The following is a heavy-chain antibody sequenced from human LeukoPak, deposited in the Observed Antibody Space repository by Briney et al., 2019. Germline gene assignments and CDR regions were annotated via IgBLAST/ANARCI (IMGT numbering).Heavy chain of an antibody. CDR1: GFTFSSYS. CDR2: ISSSSSYI. Sequence: GGSLRLSCAASGFTFSSYSMNWVRQAPGKELEWVSSISSSSSYIYYADSVKGRFTISRDNAKNSLYLQMNSLRAEDTAVYYCARIIAHAFDIWGQGTMVTVSS. J-gene: IGHJ3*02. CDR3: ARIIAHAFDI. V-gene: IGHV3-21*01. D-gene: IGHD3-10*01.